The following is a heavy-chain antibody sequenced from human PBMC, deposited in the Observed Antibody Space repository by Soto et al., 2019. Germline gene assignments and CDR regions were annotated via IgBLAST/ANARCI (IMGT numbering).Heavy chain of an antibody. V-gene: IGHV4-39*01. Sequence: ASETLSLPCTVSGGSISSSSYYWGWVRPPPGKGLEWIGSIYYSGSTYYKPSLKSRVTISVDTSKNQFSLKLSSVTAADTAVYYCARGYYDFWSGYWNWFDPWGQGTLVTVSS. J-gene: IGHJ5*02. CDR1: GGSISSSSYY. CDR2: IYYSGST. CDR3: ARGYYDFWSGYWNWFDP. D-gene: IGHD3-3*01.